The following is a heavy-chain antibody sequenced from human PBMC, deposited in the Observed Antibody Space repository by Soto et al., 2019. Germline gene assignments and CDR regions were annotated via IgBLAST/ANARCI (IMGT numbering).Heavy chain of an antibody. D-gene: IGHD3-9*01. CDR3: AHSHFDILTGPFDS. CDR1: GFSLTNTGVT. CDR2: VYWHDDR. V-gene: IGHV2-5*01. J-gene: IGHJ5*01. Sequence: QITLKESGPSLVKPTQTLTLTCTFSGFSLTNTGVTVGWIRQPPGKALELLALVYWHDDRRYNPSLRNRLIIAKDTSKNRVVLTLANVCPVDTATYYCAHSHFDILTGPFDSCVRGTLVTVSS.